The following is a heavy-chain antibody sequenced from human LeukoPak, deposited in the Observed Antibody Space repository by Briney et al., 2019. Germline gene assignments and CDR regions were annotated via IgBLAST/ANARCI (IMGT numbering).Heavy chain of an antibody. J-gene: IGHJ1*01. Sequence: GSSVKVSCKASGGTFSSYAISWVRQAPGRGLEWMGVIIPIFGTANYAQKFQGRVTITTDESTSTAYMELSSLRSEDTAVYYCTRDQSFGGSHTGGFAEYFQHWGQSTLVTVSS. CDR2: IIPIFGTA. D-gene: IGHD1-26*01. V-gene: IGHV1-69*05. CDR1: GGTFSSYA. CDR3: TRDQSFGGSHTGGFAEYFQH.